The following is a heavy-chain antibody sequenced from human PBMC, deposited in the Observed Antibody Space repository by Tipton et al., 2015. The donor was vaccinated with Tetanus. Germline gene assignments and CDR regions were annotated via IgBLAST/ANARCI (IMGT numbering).Heavy chain of an antibody. Sequence: QLVQSGAEVKKPGESLKISCEGSGYGFDNYWIVWVRQTPAKGLEWMGIIYPGDSDTRYSPSFEGQVTISADKSINTAYLQWSSLKAPDTAMYYCVRHKGTIVLPGTRAFDFWGQGTMVTVSS. CDR3: VRHKGTIVLPGTRAFDF. J-gene: IGHJ3*01. CDR2: IYPGDSDT. D-gene: IGHD2/OR15-2a*01. V-gene: IGHV5-51*01. CDR1: GYGFDNYW.